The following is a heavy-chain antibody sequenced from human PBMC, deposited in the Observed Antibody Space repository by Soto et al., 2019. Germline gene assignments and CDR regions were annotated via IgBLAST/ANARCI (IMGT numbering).Heavy chain of an antibody. J-gene: IGHJ4*02. CDR2: IYYSGST. D-gene: IGHD6-13*01. Sequence: SETLSLTCSVSGGSISSYYWSWIRQPPGKGLEWIGYIYYSGSTNYNPSLKSRVTISVDTSKNQFSLKLSSVTAADTAVYYCARRIPTAGLFDYWGQGTLVTVSS. CDR3: ARRIPTAGLFDY. CDR1: GGSISSYY. V-gene: IGHV4-59*01.